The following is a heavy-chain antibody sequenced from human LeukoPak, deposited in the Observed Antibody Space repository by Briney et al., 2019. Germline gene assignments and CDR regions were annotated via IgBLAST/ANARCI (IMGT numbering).Heavy chain of an antibody. CDR3: ARPLLYGGGEYFQH. D-gene: IGHD2-2*02. V-gene: IGHV4-38-2*01. CDR2: IYHSRST. Sequence: SETLSLTCAVSGYSISSGYYWGWIRQPPGKGLEWIGSIYHSRSTYYNPTLKSRVTISVDTSKNQFSLKLSSVTAADTAAYYCARPLLYGGGEYFQHWGQGTLVTVSS. J-gene: IGHJ1*01. CDR1: GYSISSGYY.